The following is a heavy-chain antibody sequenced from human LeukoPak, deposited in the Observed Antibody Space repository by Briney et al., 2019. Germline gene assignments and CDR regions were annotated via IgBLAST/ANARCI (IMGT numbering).Heavy chain of an antibody. V-gene: IGHV3-33*01. CDR3: ARKQYSSSSATVGAFDI. CDR2: IYFDGTNK. Sequence: GTSLPLSCAASGFTFRNYGMHWVRQAPGKGLEWVALIYFDGTNKYYTDSVKGRFTISRDNSENTVYMQMSSLRAEDTAVYYCARKQYSSSSATVGAFDIWGQGTMVTVSS. J-gene: IGHJ3*02. D-gene: IGHD6-6*01. CDR1: GFTFRNYG.